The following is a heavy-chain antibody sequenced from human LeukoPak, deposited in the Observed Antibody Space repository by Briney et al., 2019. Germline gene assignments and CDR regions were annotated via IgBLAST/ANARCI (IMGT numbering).Heavy chain of an antibody. D-gene: IGHD3-10*01. J-gene: IGHJ4*02. Sequence: GGSLRLSCAASGFTFSSYTMNWVRQAPGKGLAWVSSISRSSSYIYYADSMKGRFTISRDNAKNSLDLQMHSLRAEDTAVYYCARGSTVVRGVSPAGDYWGQGTLVTVSS. V-gene: IGHV3-21*01. CDR3: ARGSTVVRGVSPAGDY. CDR1: GFTFSSYT. CDR2: ISRSSSYI.